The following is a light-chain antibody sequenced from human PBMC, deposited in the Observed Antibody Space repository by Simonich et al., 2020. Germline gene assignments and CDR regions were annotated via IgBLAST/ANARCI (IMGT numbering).Light chain of an antibody. J-gene: IGLJ2*01. CDR3: SSYTSSSTLV. CDR2: DVS. Sequence: QSALTQPASVSGSPGQSITISCTVTSSDVGGYNYVSWYQQHPGKAPKLMIYDVSKRPSGVSNLFSGSKSGNTASRTSSGLQAEDEADYYCSSYTSSSTLVFGGGTKLTVL. V-gene: IGLV2-14*01. CDR1: SSDVGGYNY.